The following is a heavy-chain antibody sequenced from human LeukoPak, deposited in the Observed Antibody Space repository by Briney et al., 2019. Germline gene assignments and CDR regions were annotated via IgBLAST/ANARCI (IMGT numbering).Heavy chain of an antibody. CDR2: MKADGGEI. Sequence: PGGTLRLSCEASAFTFSSYWMSWVRQAPGKGLEWVANMKADGGEINYVASAKGRSTISSDNAKNSLFLLMTSLRVEETAVYYCARDRGDSTFDYGGQGTRDSVFS. CDR3: ARDRGDSTFDY. D-gene: IGHD2-21*02. V-gene: IGHV3-7*01. J-gene: IGHJ4*02. CDR1: AFTFSSYW.